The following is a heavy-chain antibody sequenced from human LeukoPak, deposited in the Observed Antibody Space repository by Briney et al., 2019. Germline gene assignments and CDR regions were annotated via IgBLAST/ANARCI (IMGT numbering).Heavy chain of an antibody. CDR3: AKSKAYYDILTGYYTGRWFDP. D-gene: IGHD3-9*01. CDR1: GFTFSSYA. CDR2: ISGSGGST. Sequence: PGGSLRLSCAASGFTFSSYAMSWVRQAPGKGLEWVSAISGSGGSTYYADSVKGRFTISRDNSKNTLYLQMNSLRAEDTAVYYCAKSKAYYDILTGYYTGRWFDPWGQGTLATVSS. J-gene: IGHJ5*02. V-gene: IGHV3-23*01.